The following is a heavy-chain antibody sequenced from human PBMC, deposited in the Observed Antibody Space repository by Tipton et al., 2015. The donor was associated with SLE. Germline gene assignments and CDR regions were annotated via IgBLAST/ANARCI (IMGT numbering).Heavy chain of an antibody. V-gene: IGHV4-61*02. D-gene: IGHD5-18*01. CDR3: ARSGLRRVDAGRMDV. J-gene: IGHJ6*02. CDR2: IYISGST. CDR1: GGSLSSGGYY. Sequence: TLSLTCTVSGGSLSSGGYYWSWIRQPAGKGLEWIGRIYISGSTNYNPSLKSRVTISVDTSKNQFSLNLTSVTAADTAVYYCARSGLRRVDAGRMDVWGQGTTVTVSS.